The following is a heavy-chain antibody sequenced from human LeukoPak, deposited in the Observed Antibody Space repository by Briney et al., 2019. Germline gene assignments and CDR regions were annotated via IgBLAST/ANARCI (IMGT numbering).Heavy chain of an antibody. D-gene: IGHD6-13*01. V-gene: IGHV4-34*01. CDR3: AREGGSSSWYSY. CDR1: GGSFSGYY. J-gene: IGHJ4*02. Sequence: SETLSLTCAVYGGSFSGYYWSWIRQPPGKGLEWIGEINHSGSNNYNPSLKSRVTISVDTSKNQFSLKLSSVTTADTAVYYCAREGGSSSWYSYWGQGTLVTVSS. CDR2: INHSGSN.